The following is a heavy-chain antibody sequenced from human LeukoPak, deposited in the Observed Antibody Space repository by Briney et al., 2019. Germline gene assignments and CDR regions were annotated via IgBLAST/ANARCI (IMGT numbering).Heavy chain of an antibody. CDR2: IHYSGST. D-gene: IGHD2-15*01. CDR1: GGSISSSSYY. Sequence: PSETLSLTCTVSGGSISSSSYYWGWIRQPPGKGLEWIGSIHYSGSTNYNPSLKSRVTISVDTSKNQFSLKLSSVTAADTAVYYCARGYCSGGSCYSYYYYNYMDVWGKGTTVTVSS. J-gene: IGHJ6*03. V-gene: IGHV4-39*07. CDR3: ARGYCSGGSCYSYYYYNYMDV.